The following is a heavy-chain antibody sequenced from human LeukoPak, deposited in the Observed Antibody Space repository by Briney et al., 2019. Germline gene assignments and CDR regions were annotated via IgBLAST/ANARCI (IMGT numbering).Heavy chain of an antibody. V-gene: IGHV4-61*02. CDR1: GGSISSGSYY. J-gene: IGHJ5*02. Sequence: SQTLSLTCTVSGGSISSGSYYWSWIRQPAGKGLEWIGRIYTSGSTNYNPSLKSRVTISVDTSKNQFSLNLSSVTAADTAEYYCARETSLWFDPWGQGTLVTVSS. CDR2: IYTSGST. CDR3: ARETSLWFDP.